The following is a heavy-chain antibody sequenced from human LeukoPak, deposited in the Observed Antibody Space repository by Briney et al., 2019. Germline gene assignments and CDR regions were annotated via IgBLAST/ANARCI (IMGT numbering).Heavy chain of an antibody. CDR3: RATVVVAATLDY. CDR2: IYYSGST. D-gene: IGHD2-15*01. Sequence: SETLSLTCTVSGGSISSYYWGWIRQPPGKGLEWIGSIYYSGSTYYNPSLKSRVTISVDTSKNQFSLKLSSVTAADTAVYYCRATVVVAATLDYWGQGTLVTVSS. J-gene: IGHJ4*02. CDR1: GGSISSYY. V-gene: IGHV4-39*01.